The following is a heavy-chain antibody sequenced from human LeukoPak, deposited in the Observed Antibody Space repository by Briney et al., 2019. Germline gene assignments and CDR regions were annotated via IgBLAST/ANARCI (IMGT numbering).Heavy chain of an antibody. CDR2: IYTSGST. V-gene: IGHV4-4*07. J-gene: IGHJ5*02. Sequence: PSETLSLTCTVSGGSISSYYWSWIRQPAGKGLEWIGRIYTSGSTNYNPSLKSRVTMSVDTSKNQFSLKLSSVTAADTAVYYCARDSDILTGYEPNWFDPWGQGTLVTVSS. D-gene: IGHD3-9*01. CDR1: GGSISSYY. CDR3: ARDSDILTGYEPNWFDP.